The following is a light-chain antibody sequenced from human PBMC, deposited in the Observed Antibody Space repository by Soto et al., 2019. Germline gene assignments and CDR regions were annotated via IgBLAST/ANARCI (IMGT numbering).Light chain of an antibody. V-gene: IGLV2-8*01. CDR1: SSDVGGYNY. CDR3: FSYAGRNNFDV. Sequence: HSVLNKPPSAYGSPGQSITISCTGTSSDVGGYNYVSWYQKHPGKAPKLMIFEVTKRPSGVPDRFSGSKFGNTASLTVSGLQPEDEAEYYCFSYAGRNNFDVFGTGT. CDR2: EVT. J-gene: IGLJ1*01.